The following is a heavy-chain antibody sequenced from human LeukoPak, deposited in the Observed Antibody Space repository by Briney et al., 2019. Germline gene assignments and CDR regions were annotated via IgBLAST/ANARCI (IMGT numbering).Heavy chain of an antibody. V-gene: IGHV3-21*06. CDR3: ARSFYDSSGYANFDY. D-gene: IGHD3-22*01. CDR2: ISSGSSYI. CDR1: GHTFSTYS. Sequence: PGGSLRLSCAVSGHTFSTYSMNWVRQAPGKGLEWVSFISSGSSYIYYADSVKGRFTISRDNAKNSLYLQMNSLRADDTAVYFCARSFYDSSGYANFDYWGQGALVTVSS. J-gene: IGHJ4*02.